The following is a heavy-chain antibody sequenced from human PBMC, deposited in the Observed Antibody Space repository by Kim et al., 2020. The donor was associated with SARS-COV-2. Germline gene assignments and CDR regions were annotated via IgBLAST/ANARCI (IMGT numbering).Heavy chain of an antibody. CDR2: ISSSGSTI. CDR1: GFTFSSYE. V-gene: IGHV3-48*03. D-gene: IGHD5-18*01. J-gene: IGHJ4*02. CDR3: ARGSAYYSYGYSPYDY. Sequence: GGSLRLSCAASGFTFSSYEMNWVRQAPGKGLEWVSYISSSGSTIYYADSVKGRFTISRDNAKNSLYLQMNSLRAEDTAVYYCARGSAYYSYGYSPYDYWGQGTLVTVSS.